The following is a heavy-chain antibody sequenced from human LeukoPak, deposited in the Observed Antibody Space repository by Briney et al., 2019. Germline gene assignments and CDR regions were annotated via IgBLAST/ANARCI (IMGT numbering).Heavy chain of an antibody. J-gene: IGHJ5*02. Sequence: PSETLSLTCTVSGVSISSGDYYWSWIRQPPGKGLEWIGYTYYSGSTYYNPPLKSRVTISVDTSKNQFSLKLSSVTAADAAVYYYARPYYYDSRIDPWGQGTRVTVSS. V-gene: IGHV4-30-4*01. CDR2: TYYSGST. CDR3: ARPYYYDSRIDP. CDR1: GVSISSGDYY. D-gene: IGHD3-22*01.